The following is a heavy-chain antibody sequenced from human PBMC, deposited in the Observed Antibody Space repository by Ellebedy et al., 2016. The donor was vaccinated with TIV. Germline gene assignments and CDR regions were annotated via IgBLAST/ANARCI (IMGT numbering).Heavy chain of an antibody. CDR3: VRGWYSSGHCDVFAM. CDR2: ISVDGRAV. CDR1: GFTFSDSV. J-gene: IGHJ3*02. V-gene: IGHV3-30*03. Sequence: GVSLRLSXVGFGFTFSDSVMHWVRQDPGKGLDWVAGISVDGRAVHYPDSVKGRFTISRDNAQNTVYLQMNSLRLEDTAVYYCVRGWYSSGHCDVFAMWGQGTIVTVSS. D-gene: IGHD6-19*01.